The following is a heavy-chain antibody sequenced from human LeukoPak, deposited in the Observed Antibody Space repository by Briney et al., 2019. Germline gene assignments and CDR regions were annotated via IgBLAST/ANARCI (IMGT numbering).Heavy chain of an antibody. CDR2: IYYSGST. CDR1: GGSISSYY. J-gene: IGHJ4*02. Sequence: KPSETLSLTCTVSGGSISSYYWSWIRQPPGKGLEWIGYIYYSGSTYYNPSLKSRVTISVDRSKNQFSLKLSSVTAADTAVYYCARVSIAARAADYWGQGTLVTVSS. V-gene: IGHV4-59*12. CDR3: ARVSIAARAADY. D-gene: IGHD6-6*01.